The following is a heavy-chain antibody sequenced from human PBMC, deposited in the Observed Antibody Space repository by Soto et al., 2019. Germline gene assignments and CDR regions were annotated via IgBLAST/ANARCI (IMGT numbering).Heavy chain of an antibody. Sequence: GGSLRLSCAASGFTFSSYSMNWVRQAPGKGLEWVSSISCTTSYIYYADSVKGRFTISRDNAKNSLYLQMNSLRAEDTAVYYCARVVDYCDPYYYYGMDVWGQGTTVTVSS. V-gene: IGHV3-21*01. CDR3: ARVVDYCDPYYYYGMDV. J-gene: IGHJ6*02. D-gene: IGHD3-22*01. CDR1: GFTFSSYS. CDR2: ISCTTSYI.